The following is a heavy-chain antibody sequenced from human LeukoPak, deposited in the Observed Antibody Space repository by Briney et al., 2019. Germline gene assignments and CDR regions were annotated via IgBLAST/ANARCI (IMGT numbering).Heavy chain of an antibody. Sequence: SETLSLTCTVSGGSISSSSYYWGWIRQPPGKGLEWIGEINHSGSTNYNPSLKSRVTISVDTSKNQFSLKLSSVTAADTAVYYRARGARPTSGGYCSGGSCYSATRRDWFDPWGQGTLVTVSS. CDR1: GGSISSSSYY. V-gene: IGHV4-39*07. J-gene: IGHJ5*02. CDR3: ARGARPTSGGYCSGGSCYSATRRDWFDP. CDR2: INHSGST. D-gene: IGHD2-15*01.